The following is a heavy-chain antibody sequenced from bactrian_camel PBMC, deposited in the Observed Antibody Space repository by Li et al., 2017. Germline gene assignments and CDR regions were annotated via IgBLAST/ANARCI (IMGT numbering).Heavy chain of an antibody. D-gene: IGHD3*01. CDR1: GFTRSSYC. J-gene: IGHJ4*01. V-gene: IGHV3S10*01. CDR3: AAVGTVGLRNSILRVVAL. CDR2: IDSNGSP. Sequence: DVQLVESGGGSVRAGGSLRLSCEASGFTRSSYCMGWFRQAPGGEREGITTIDSNGSPSYAGTVKGRFTISRDDEKNTVFLQMNSPKPEDSAMYYCAAVGTVGLRNSILRVVALLGPG.